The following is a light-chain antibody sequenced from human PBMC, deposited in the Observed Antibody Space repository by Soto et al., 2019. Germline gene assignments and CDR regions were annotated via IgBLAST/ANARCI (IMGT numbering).Light chain of an antibody. J-gene: IGLJ2*01. V-gene: IGLV1-40*01. CDR3: HSYDSSLSGSV. Sequence: QAVVTQPPSVSGAPGQRVTISCTGSSSNIGAGYDVHWYQQLPGTAPKPLIYGNNNRPSGVPDRFSGSKSGTSASLAITGLQAEDEADYYCHSYDSSLSGSVFGGGTKVTVL. CDR2: GNN. CDR1: SSNIGAGYD.